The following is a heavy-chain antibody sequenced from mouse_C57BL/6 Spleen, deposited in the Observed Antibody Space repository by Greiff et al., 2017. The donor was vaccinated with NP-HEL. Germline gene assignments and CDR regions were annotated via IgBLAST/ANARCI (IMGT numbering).Heavy chain of an antibody. CDR1: GYSFTGYY. J-gene: IGHJ4*01. CDR3: ARSVTTVVGRYAMDY. Sequence: EVQRVESGPELVKPGASVKISCKASGYSFTGYYMNWVKQSPEKSLEWIGEINPSTGGTTYNQKFKAKATLTVDKSSSTAYMQLKSLTSEDSAVYYCARSVTTVVGRYAMDYWGQGTSVTVSS. CDR2: INPSTGGT. V-gene: IGHV1-42*01. D-gene: IGHD1-1*01.